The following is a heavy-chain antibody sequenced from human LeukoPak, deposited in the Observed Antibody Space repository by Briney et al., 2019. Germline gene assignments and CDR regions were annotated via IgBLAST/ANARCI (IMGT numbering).Heavy chain of an antibody. Sequence: TLSLTCTVSGGSISSGDNYWSWIRQPPGKALEWLARIDWDDDKFYSTSLKTRLTISKDTSKNQVVLTMTNMDPVDTATYYCARDYYDSSGYYYGYFDYWGQGTLVTVSS. D-gene: IGHD3-22*01. V-gene: IGHV2-70*16. CDR2: IDWDDDK. CDR1: GGSISSGDNY. J-gene: IGHJ4*02. CDR3: ARDYYDSSGYYYGYFDY.